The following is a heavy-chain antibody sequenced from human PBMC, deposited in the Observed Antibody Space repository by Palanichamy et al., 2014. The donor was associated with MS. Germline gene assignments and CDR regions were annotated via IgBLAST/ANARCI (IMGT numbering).Heavy chain of an antibody. J-gene: IGHJ4*02. V-gene: IGHV1-18*01. CDR1: GYNLIYYG. CDR2: ISGSNGNT. D-gene: IGHD3-16*02. CDR3: ARGHGGGSYRIDY. Sequence: QVQLVQSGAGVKEPGASVKVSCKASGYNLIYYGFNWVRQAPGQGLDWMGWISGSNGNTKYAQKFEGRVSVTIDTSTNTAYMELRSLRSDDTAMDFCARGHGGGSYRIDYWGQGTLVTVSS.